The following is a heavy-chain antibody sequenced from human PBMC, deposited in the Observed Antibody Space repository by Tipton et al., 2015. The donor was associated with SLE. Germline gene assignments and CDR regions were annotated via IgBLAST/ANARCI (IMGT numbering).Heavy chain of an antibody. CDR3: ARGRYCSSTSCSYYFDY. CDR1: GGSFSGYY. CDR2: INHSGST. D-gene: IGHD2-2*01. Sequence: TLSLTCAVYGGSFSGYYWSWIRQPPGKGLEWIGEINHSGSTNYNPPLKSRVTISIDTSKNQFPLKVSSVTAADTAVYYCARGRYCSSTSCSYYFDYWGQGTLVTVSS. V-gene: IGHV4-34*01. J-gene: IGHJ4*02.